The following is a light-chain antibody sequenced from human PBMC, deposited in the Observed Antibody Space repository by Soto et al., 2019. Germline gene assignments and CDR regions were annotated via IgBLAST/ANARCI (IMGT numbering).Light chain of an antibody. Sequence: QSALTQPASVSGSPGQSITISCTGTSSDVGLYNYVSWYQHHPGNAPNLMIYDIRDRPSGVSHRFSCSKSGNTASLTIAGRQDEDEGDYYCSSYTSHSTVKFGRGTKLTVL. V-gene: IGLV2-14*01. CDR1: SSDVGLYNY. J-gene: IGLJ2*01. CDR2: DIR. CDR3: SSYTSHSTVK.